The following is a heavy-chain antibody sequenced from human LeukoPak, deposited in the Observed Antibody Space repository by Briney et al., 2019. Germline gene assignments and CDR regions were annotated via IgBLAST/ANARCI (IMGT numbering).Heavy chain of an antibody. CDR2: IIPIFGTA. J-gene: IGHJ5*02. CDR1: GGTFSSYA. D-gene: IGHD6-13*01. Sequence: GASVKVSCKASGGTFSSYAISWVRQAPGQGLEWMGGIIPIFGTANYAQNFQGRVTITADESTSTAYMELSSLRSEDTAVYYCARGRYSSSWYVWWFDPWGQGTLVTVSS. V-gene: IGHV1-69*13. CDR3: ARGRYSSSWYVWWFDP.